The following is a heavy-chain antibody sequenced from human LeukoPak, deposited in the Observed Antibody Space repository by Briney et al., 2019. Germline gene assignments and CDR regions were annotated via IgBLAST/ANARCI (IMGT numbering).Heavy chain of an antibody. D-gene: IGHD6-19*01. CDR2: IYTSGST. CDR3: ASMRTEVRYSSGWYDY. CDR1: GGSISSYY. J-gene: IGHJ4*02. V-gene: IGHV4-4*07. Sequence: SETLSVTCTVSGGSISSYYWSWIRQPAGKGLEWIGRIYTSGSTNYNPSLKSRVTISVDKSKNQFSLKLSSVTAADTAVYYCASMRTEVRYSSGWYDYWGQGTLVTVSS.